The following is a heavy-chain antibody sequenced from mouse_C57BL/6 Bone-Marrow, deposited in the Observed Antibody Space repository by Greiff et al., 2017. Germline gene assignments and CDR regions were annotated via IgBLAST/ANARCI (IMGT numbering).Heavy chain of an antibody. CDR2: ISDGGSYT. Sequence: EVMLVESGGGLVKPGGSLKLSCAASGFTFSSYAMSWVRQTPEKRLEWVATISDGGSYTYYPDNVKGRFTISRDNAKNNLYLQMSHLKSEDTAMYDCARDGPTGVDYGGQGTTLTVSS. J-gene: IGHJ2*01. CDR1: GFTFSSYA. CDR3: ARDGPTGVDY. V-gene: IGHV5-4*01. D-gene: IGHD1-1*01.